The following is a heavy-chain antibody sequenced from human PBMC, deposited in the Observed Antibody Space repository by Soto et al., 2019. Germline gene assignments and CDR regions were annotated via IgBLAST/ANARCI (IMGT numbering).Heavy chain of an antibody. J-gene: IGHJ6*02. V-gene: IGHV3-23*01. CDR1: GFTFSSYA. D-gene: IGHD3-9*01. CDR3: AKYPEIYYDILTVGMDV. CDR2: ISGSGGST. Sequence: EVQLLESGGGLVQPGGSLRLSCAASGFTFSSYAMRWVRQAPGKGLEWVSAISGSGGSTYYADSVKGRFTISRDNSKNTLYLQMNSLRAEDTAVYYCAKYPEIYYDILTVGMDVWGQGTTVTVSS.